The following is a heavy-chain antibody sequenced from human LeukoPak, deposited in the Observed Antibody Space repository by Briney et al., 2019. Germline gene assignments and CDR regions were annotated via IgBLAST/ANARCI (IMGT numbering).Heavy chain of an antibody. V-gene: IGHV3-64*01. CDR3: ASSPPRSYSSGWDNPGGNY. J-gene: IGHJ4*02. D-gene: IGHD6-19*01. CDR2: INTDGGTT. Sequence: GGSLRLSCAASGFTFSTFAMQWVRQAPEKGLEYVSGINTDGGTTYYANSVKGRFTISRDNPKNTLYLQMGSLRVEDTAVYYCASSPPRSYSSGWDNPGGNYWGQGTLVTVSS. CDR1: GFTFSTFA.